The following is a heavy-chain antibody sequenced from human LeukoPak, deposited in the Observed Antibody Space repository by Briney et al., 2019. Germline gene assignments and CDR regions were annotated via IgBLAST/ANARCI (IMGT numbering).Heavy chain of an antibody. J-gene: IGHJ4*02. D-gene: IGHD5/OR15-5a*01. Sequence: SVKVSCKASGGTFSSYAISWVRQAPGQGLEWMGRIIPIFGTANYAQKFQGRVTITTDESTSTAYMELSSPRSEDTAVYYCAKDRSTDRAGMCWHWGQGTLVTVSS. CDR1: GGTFSSYA. CDR2: IIPIFGTA. V-gene: IGHV1-69*05. CDR3: AKDRSTDRAGMCWH.